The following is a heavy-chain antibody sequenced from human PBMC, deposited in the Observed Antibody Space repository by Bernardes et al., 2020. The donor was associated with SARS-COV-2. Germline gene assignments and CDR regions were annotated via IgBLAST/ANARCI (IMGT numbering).Heavy chain of an antibody. CDR2: ISYDGSNK. J-gene: IGHJ6*02. V-gene: IGHV3-30*18. D-gene: IGHD3-3*01. Sequence: GGSLRLSCAASGFTFSSYGMHWVRQAPGKGLEWVAVISYDGSNKYYADSVKGRFTISRDNSKNTLYLQMNSLRAEDTAVYYCAKDQNYYDFWSGYSGHRETAYYYYYGMDVWGQGTTVTVSS. CDR1: GFTFSSYG. CDR3: AKDQNYYDFWSGYSGHRETAYYYYYGMDV.